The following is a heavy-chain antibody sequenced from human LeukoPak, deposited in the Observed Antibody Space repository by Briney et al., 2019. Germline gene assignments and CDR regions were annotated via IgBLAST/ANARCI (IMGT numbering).Heavy chain of an antibody. CDR1: RYRFTSYW. CDR3: ARFESYFDY. J-gene: IGHJ4*02. Sequence: GESLKIPCKAFRYRFTSYWIGWVRQMPGKGLEWMGIIYPGDSDTRYSPSFEGQVTISSDKSISTAFLQWSSLKASDTAMYYCARFESYFDYWGQGTLVTVYS. V-gene: IGHV5-51*01. D-gene: IGHD3-9*01. CDR2: IYPGDSDT.